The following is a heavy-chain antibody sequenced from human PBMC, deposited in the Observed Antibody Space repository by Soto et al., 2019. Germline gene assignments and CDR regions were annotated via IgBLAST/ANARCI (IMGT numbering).Heavy chain of an antibody. J-gene: IGHJ4*02. CDR1: GFPFSSYA. CDR3: AKVVAVAGSALWDY. CDR2: ISGSGGST. V-gene: IGHV3-23*01. Sequence: GGSLRLSCAASGFPFSSYAMSWVRQAPGKGLEWVSAISGSGGSTYYADSVKGRFTISRDNSKNTLYLQMNSLRAEDTAVYYCAKVVAVAGSALWDYWGQGTLVTVSS. D-gene: IGHD6-19*01.